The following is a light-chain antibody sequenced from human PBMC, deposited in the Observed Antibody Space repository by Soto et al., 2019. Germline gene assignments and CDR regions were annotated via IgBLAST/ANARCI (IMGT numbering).Light chain of an antibody. CDR3: QQHGSYPRT. V-gene: IGKV1-5*03. Sequence: DIQMTQSPSTLSASVGDRVTITCRASQSIGTSLAWYQQRPGKAPKLLIYLASNLEVGVPSRFSRSGSGTEFTLAISSLQPDDFATYYCQQHGSYPRTLGQGTKVEI. CDR1: QSIGTS. CDR2: LAS. J-gene: IGKJ1*01.